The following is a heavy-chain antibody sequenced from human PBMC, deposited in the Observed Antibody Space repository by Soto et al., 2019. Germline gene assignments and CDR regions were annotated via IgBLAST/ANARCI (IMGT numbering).Heavy chain of an antibody. J-gene: IGHJ4*02. D-gene: IGHD6-13*01. V-gene: IGHV4-39*01. CDR3: ATYDITATAIDH. CDR2: IYYSGTT. CDR1: GGSIRSDTYY. Sequence: PSETLSLTCTVSGGSIRSDTYYWVWIRQPPGKGLEWIGNIYYSGTTYYNPSLKSRVTISVNTSKNQFSLKLSSVTAADTAVFYCATYDITATAIDHWGQGTLVTVSS.